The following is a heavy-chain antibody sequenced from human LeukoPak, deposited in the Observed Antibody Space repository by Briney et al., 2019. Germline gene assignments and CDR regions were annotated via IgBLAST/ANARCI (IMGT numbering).Heavy chain of an antibody. Sequence: GGSLRLSCAASGLTGSHNYVSWVRQAPGKGLEWVSAIHTSGDTCYADSVKGRFTISRDNSKNTLFLQMNSLRAEDTAVYYCARGGYSSSWYHFDYWGQGTLVTVSS. CDR3: ARGGYSSSWYHFDY. J-gene: IGHJ4*02. D-gene: IGHD6-13*01. V-gene: IGHV3-53*01. CDR1: GLTGSHNY. CDR2: IHTSGDT.